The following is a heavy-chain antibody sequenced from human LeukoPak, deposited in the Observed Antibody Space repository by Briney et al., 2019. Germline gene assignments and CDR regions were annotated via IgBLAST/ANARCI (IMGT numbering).Heavy chain of an antibody. D-gene: IGHD1-7*01. CDR3: ARERWNSEAFDI. V-gene: IGHV3-74*01. CDR1: GFSFSSYW. J-gene: IGHJ3*02. Sequence: QSGGSLRLSCAASGFSFSSYWMHWVHQAPGKGLVWVSRLNGDGSSTSYLDSVRGRLTISRDNTKNTLYPHMNSLRAEDTGVYYCARERWNSEAFDIWGQGTVVTVSS. CDR2: LNGDGSST.